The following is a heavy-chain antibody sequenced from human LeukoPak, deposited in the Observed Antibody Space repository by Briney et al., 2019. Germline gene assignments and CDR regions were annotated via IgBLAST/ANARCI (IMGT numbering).Heavy chain of an antibody. D-gene: IGHD3-22*01. CDR3: ARGVGRSSGYYI. Sequence: GRSLRLSCAASGFTFSSYAMHWVRQAPGKGLEWVAVISYDGSNKYYADSAKGRFTISRDNSKNTLYLQMNSLRAEDTAVYYCARGVGRSSGYYIWGQGTLVTVSS. J-gene: IGHJ4*02. V-gene: IGHV3-30-3*01. CDR1: GFTFSSYA. CDR2: ISYDGSNK.